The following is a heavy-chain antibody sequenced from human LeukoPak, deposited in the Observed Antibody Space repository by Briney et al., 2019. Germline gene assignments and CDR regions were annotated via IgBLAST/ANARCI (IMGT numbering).Heavy chain of an antibody. D-gene: IGHD3-22*01. CDR1: GGSISSHY. J-gene: IGHJ4*02. V-gene: IGHV4-59*08. Sequence: SETLSLTCTVSGGSISSHYWSWIRQPPGKGLEWIGNIYYSGSTKYNPSLKSRVTISVDTSKNQWSLKLSSVTAADTAVYYCARQHYYDTSGYYSWYFDYWGQGTPVTVSS. CDR2: IYYSGST. CDR3: ARQHYYDTSGYYSWYFDY.